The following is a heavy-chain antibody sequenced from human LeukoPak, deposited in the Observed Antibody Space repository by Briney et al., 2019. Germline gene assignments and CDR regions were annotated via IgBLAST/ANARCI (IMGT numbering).Heavy chain of an antibody. CDR1: GGSISSSSYY. V-gene: IGHV4-39*01. Sequence: SETLSLTCTVSGGSISSSSYYWGWIRQPPGKGLEWIGSIYYSGSTYYNPSLKSRVTISVDTSKNQFSLQLSSVTAADTAVYYCARHGGVFVRGAIGDYFDYWGQGTLVTVSS. CDR2: IYYSGST. D-gene: IGHD3-10*02. CDR3: ARHGGVFVRGAIGDYFDY. J-gene: IGHJ4*02.